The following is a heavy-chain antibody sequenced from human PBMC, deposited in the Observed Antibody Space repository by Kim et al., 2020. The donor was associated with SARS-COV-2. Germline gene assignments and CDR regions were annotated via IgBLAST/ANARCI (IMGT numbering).Heavy chain of an antibody. CDR2: ISAYNGNT. J-gene: IGHJ3*02. V-gene: IGHV1-18*04. CDR3: ARDGLMTTVTTGAFDI. D-gene: IGHD4-17*01. CDR1: GYTFTSYG. Sequence: ASVKVSCKASGYTFTSYGISWVRQAPGQGLEWMGWISAYNGNTNYAQKPQGRVTMTTDTSTSTAYMELRSLRSDDTAVYYCARDGLMTTVTTGAFDIWGQGTMVTVSS.